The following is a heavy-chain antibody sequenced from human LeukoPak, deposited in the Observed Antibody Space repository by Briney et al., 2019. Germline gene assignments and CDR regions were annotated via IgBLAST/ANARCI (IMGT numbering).Heavy chain of an antibody. CDR1: GFTFSNYG. Sequence: GGSLRLSCAPSGFTFSNYGMHWVRQAPGKGLEWVAFIRYDGSNRYYADSVKGRFTISRDNSKNTLYLQMNSLRAEDTAVYYCAKDSRRINMIGVVTKRAGYFGYWGQGTLVTVSS. CDR3: AKDSRRINMIGVVTKRAGYFGY. D-gene: IGHD3-22*01. CDR2: IRYDGSNR. J-gene: IGHJ4*02. V-gene: IGHV3-30*02.